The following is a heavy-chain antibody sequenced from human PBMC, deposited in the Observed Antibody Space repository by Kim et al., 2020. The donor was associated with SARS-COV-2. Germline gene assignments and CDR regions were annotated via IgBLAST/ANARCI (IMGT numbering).Heavy chain of an antibody. Sequence: ASVKVSCKASGYTFTSYGMHWVRQAPGQRLEWMGWINAGTGNTKYSQKFEGRVTITRDTSASTAYMALSSPRSEDTAVYYCARDHRSCSGSTCYGEAIDYWGQGTLVTVSS. J-gene: IGHJ4*02. V-gene: IGHV1-3*01. CDR2: INAGTGNT. CDR1: GYTFTSYG. D-gene: IGHD2-2*01. CDR3: ARDHRSCSGSTCYGEAIDY.